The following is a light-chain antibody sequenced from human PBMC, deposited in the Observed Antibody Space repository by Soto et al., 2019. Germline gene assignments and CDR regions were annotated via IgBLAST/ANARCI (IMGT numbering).Light chain of an antibody. Sequence: QAVLTQPPSASGTPGQRVTISCSGSNSNIGSNSVSWYQQLPGTPPKLLISNNDQRPSGVPDRFSGSKSVTSASLAIGGLQSEDEATYYCAAWDDSLDSRLFGGGTKVTVL. CDR2: NND. V-gene: IGLV1-44*01. CDR3: AAWDDSLDSRL. CDR1: NSNIGSNS. J-gene: IGLJ3*02.